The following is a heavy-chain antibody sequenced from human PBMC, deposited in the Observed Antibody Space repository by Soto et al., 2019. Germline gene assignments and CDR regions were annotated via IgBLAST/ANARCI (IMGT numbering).Heavy chain of an antibody. CDR1: GGSISSSSYY. D-gene: IGHD3-3*01. V-gene: IGHV4-39*01. Sequence: PSETLSLTCTVSGGSISSSSYYWGWIRQPPGKGLEWIGSIYYSGSTYYNPSLKSRVTISVDTSKNQFSLKLSSVTAADTAVYYCARRRDFWSGPYYYYYMDVWGKGTTVTVSS. CDR3: ARRRDFWSGPYYYYYMDV. J-gene: IGHJ6*03. CDR2: IYYSGST.